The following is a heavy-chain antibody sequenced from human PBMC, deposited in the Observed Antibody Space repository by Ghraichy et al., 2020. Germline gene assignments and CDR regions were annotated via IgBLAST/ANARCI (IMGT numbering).Heavy chain of an antibody. Sequence: GGSLRLPCAASGFTFSNYAMGWVRQPPGKGLEWVSTISVSGVNTYYADSVKGRFTISRDDSKNTLYLQMNSLRAEDAAVYYCAKVGGLYSSGWPQTYYFDYWGQGTLVTVSS. CDR1: GFTFSNYA. CDR3: AKVGGLYSSGWPQTYYFDY. V-gene: IGHV3-23*01. CDR2: ISVSGVNT. D-gene: IGHD6-19*01. J-gene: IGHJ4*02.